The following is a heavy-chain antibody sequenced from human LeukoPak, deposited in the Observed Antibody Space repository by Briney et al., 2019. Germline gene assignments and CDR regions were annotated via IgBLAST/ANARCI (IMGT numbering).Heavy chain of an antibody. D-gene: IGHD5-12*01. CDR2: ISWNSGSI. J-gene: IGHJ4*02. CDR1: GFTFDDYA. V-gene: IGHV3-9*01. CDR3: AKDMGPGGLRPYYFDY. Sequence: GRSLRLSCAASGFTFDDYAMHWVRQAPGKGLEWVSGISWNSGSIDYADSVKGRFTISRDNSKNTLYLQMNSLRAEDTAVYYCAKDMGPGGLRPYYFDYWGQGTLVTVSS.